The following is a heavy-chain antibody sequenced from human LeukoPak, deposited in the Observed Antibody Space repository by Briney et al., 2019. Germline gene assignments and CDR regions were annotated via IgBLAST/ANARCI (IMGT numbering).Heavy chain of an antibody. CDR3: ARGRYGDYAAFDI. J-gene: IGHJ3*02. CDR1: GGSISSGGYS. D-gene: IGHD4-17*01. Sequence: PSETLSLTCAVSGGSISSGGYSWSWIRQPPGKGLEWIGYIYHSGSTYYNPSLKSRVTISVDRSKNQFSQKLSSVTAADTAVYYCARGRYGDYAAFDIWGQGTMVTVSS. V-gene: IGHV4-30-2*01. CDR2: IYHSGST.